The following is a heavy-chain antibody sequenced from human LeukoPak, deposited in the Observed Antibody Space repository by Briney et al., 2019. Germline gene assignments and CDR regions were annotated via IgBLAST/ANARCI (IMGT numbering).Heavy chain of an antibody. CDR2: IIAYNGNT. CDR1: GYTFTSYG. V-gene: IGHV1-18*01. D-gene: IGHD5-18*01. Sequence: ASVKVSCKASGYTFTSYGISWVRQAPGQGLEWMGWIIAYNGNTNYAQKLQGRVTMTTDTSTSTAYMELRSLRADDTAVYYCARKSDPVDRQLWSIWGQGTMVTVSS. J-gene: IGHJ3*02. CDR3: ARKSDPVDRQLWSI.